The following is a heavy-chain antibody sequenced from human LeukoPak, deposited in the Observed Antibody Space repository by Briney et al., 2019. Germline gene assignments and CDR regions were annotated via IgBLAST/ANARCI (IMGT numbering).Heavy chain of an antibody. CDR1: GFTFSSYS. CDR3: ANGWSGFDY. J-gene: IGHJ4*02. CDR2: ISTSSSYI. V-gene: IGHV3-21*01. D-gene: IGHD3-3*01. Sequence: GGSLRLSCAASGFTFSSYSMNWVRQAPGKGLEWVSSISTSSSYIYYADSVTGRFTISRDNAKNSLYLQMNSLRAEDTAVYYYANGWSGFDYWGQGTLVTVSS.